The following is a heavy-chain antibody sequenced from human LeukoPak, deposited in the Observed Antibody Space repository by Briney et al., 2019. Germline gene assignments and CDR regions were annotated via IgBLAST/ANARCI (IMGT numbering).Heavy chain of an antibody. V-gene: IGHV3-48*03. J-gene: IGHJ4*02. CDR3: ARGGFRPEY. D-gene: IGHD3-16*01. CDR2: ISSGAYTI. Sequence: GGSLRLTCSASGFTFYCIEGKWLRQAPGQGLEWVAYISSGAYTIYYADSVKGRFTISRDNGKNSLYLQMNRWRVEDTAVYYCARGGFRPEYWGQGTLVTVSS. CDR1: GFTFYCIE.